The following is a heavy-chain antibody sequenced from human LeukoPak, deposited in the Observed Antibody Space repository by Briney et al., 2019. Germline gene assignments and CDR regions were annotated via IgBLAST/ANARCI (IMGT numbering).Heavy chain of an antibody. CDR2: IYWDDDK. D-gene: IGHD2-15*01. CDR1: GFSLSISGVG. Sequence: SGPTLVKPTQTLTLTCTFSGFSLSISGVGVGWIRQPPGKALDWLALIYWDDDKRYSPSLKNRLTITKDTSKNQVVLTMTNMDPVDTATYYCAHRPDQPLGYCGGGSWVACNFFDYWGQGTLVTVSS. CDR3: AHRPDQPLGYCGGGSWVACNFFDY. J-gene: IGHJ4*02. V-gene: IGHV2-5*02.